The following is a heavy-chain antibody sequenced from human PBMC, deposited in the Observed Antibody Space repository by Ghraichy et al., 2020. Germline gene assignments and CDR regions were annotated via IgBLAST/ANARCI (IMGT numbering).Heavy chain of an antibody. D-gene: IGHD3-3*01. J-gene: IGHJ5*02. CDR2: ISAYNGNT. CDR1: GYTFTSYG. V-gene: IGHV1-18*01. Sequence: ASVKVSCKASGYTFTSYGISWMRQAPGQGLEWMGWISAYNGNTNYAQKLQGRVTMTTDTSTSTAYMELRSLRSDDTAVYYCARMYDFWSGYLSGGQINWFDPWGQGTLVTVSS. CDR3: ARMYDFWSGYLSGGQINWFDP.